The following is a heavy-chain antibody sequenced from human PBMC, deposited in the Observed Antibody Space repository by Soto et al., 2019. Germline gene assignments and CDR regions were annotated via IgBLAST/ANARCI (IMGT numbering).Heavy chain of an antibody. Sequence: ASGQVSCKASGYTFTGYDMHWVRQAPGQGLEWMGWINPNSGGTNYAQKFQGWVTMTRDTSISTAYMELSRLRSDDTAVYYCARDRGSYYGSGSYLRNWFDPWGQGTLAPVSS. CDR1: GYTFTGYD. V-gene: IGHV1-2*04. J-gene: IGHJ5*02. CDR2: INPNSGGT. CDR3: ARDRGSYYGSGSYLRNWFDP. D-gene: IGHD3-10*01.